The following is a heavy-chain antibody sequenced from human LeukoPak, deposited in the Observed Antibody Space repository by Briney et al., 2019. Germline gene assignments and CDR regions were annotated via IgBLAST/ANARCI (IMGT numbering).Heavy chain of an antibody. J-gene: IGHJ4*02. Sequence: SETLSLTCTVSGGSISTYYWSWIRQPPGKGLEWIGYIYYSGNTNYNPSLKSRVTTSVDTSKNQFSLKLSPVTAADTAVYYCARDTGTVVDYWGQGTLVTVSS. CDR2: IYYSGNT. V-gene: IGHV4-59*01. D-gene: IGHD4-23*01. CDR1: GGSISTYY. CDR3: ARDTGTVVDY.